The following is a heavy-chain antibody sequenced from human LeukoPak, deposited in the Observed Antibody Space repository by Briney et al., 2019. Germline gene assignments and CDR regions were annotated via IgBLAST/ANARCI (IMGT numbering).Heavy chain of an antibody. CDR1: GGTFSSYA. D-gene: IGHD4-23*01. CDR2: IIPIFGTA. Sequence: ASVKVSCEASGGTFSSYAISWVRQAPGQGLEWMGGIIPIFGTANYAQKFQGRVTITADESTSTAYMELSSLRSEDTAVYYCAPMTSGGKGSIDYWGQGTLVTVSS. CDR3: APMTSGGKGSIDY. J-gene: IGHJ4*02. V-gene: IGHV1-69*13.